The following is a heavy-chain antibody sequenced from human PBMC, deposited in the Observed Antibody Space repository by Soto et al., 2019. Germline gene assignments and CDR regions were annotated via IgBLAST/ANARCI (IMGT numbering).Heavy chain of an antibody. V-gene: IGHV3-64*01. CDR2: ISNNGAHT. J-gene: IGHJ6*03. D-gene: IGHD6-13*01. Sequence: EAQLVESGGGLVQPGGSLRLSCAASGFTLSNYEMHWVRQAPGKGLEYVSGISNNGAHTDYAKSVKGRFTISRDNSENTLYLQMGSVRAEDMALYYCARRGYGSRWPNVYMDVWGKGTTVTVSS. CDR3: ARRGYGSRWPNVYMDV. CDR1: GFTLSNYE.